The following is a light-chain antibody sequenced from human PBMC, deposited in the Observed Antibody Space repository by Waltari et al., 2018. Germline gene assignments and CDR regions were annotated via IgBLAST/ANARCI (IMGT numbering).Light chain of an antibody. CDR1: QSVTRA. CDR3: QHYLRLPVT. Sequence: EIVLTQSPGTLSLSPGESATLSCRTSQSVTRALAGYQQNPGQAPRLLIYGASNRATGIPDRFSVIGSGTDFSLTISSLGPEDFAVYYCQHYLRLPVTFGQATKVEVK. J-gene: IGKJ1*01. CDR2: GAS. V-gene: IGKV3-20*01.